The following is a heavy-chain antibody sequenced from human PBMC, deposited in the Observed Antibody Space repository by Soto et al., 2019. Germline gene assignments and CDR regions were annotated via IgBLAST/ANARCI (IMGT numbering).Heavy chain of an antibody. Sequence: SVKVSCKVSGYTLTELSMHWVRQAPGKGLEWMGGFDPEDGETIYAQKFQGRVTMTEDTSTDTAYMELSSLRSEDTAVYYCATVNTAAAVHNWFDPWGQGTLVTVSS. J-gene: IGHJ5*02. CDR2: FDPEDGET. CDR1: GYTLTELS. CDR3: ATVNTAAAVHNWFDP. D-gene: IGHD6-13*01. V-gene: IGHV1-24*01.